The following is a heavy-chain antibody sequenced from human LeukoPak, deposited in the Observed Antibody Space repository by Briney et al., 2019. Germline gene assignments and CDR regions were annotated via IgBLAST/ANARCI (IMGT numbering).Heavy chain of an antibody. D-gene: IGHD2-2*01. CDR3: ARDPECSSTSCYINWFDP. J-gene: IGHJ5*02. V-gene: IGHV3-74*01. CDR1: GFTFSSYW. CDR2: INSDGSST. Sequence: GGSLRLSCAASGFTFSSYWMPWVRQAPGKGLVWVSRINSDGSSTSYADSVKGRFTISRDNAKNTLYLQMNSLRAEDTAVYYCARDPECSSTSCYINWFDPWGQGTLVTVSS.